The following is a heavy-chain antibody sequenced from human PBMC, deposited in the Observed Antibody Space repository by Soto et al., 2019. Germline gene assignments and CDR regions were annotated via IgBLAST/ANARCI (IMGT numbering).Heavy chain of an antibody. CDR1: GYTFTSYY. CDR2: INPSGGST. CDR3: ARERIVVVPAAIQIQYYYYGMDV. J-gene: IGHJ6*02. Sequence: ASVKVSCKASGYTFTSYYMHWVRQAPGQGLEWMGIINPSGGSTSYAQKFQGRVTMTRDTSTSTVYMELSSLRSEDPAVYYCARERIVVVPAAIQIQYYYYGMDVWGQGTTVTVS. D-gene: IGHD2-2*02. V-gene: IGHV1-46*01.